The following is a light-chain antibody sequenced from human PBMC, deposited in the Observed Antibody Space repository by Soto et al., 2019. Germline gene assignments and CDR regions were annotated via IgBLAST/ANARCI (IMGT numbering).Light chain of an antibody. V-gene: IGKV3-20*01. CDR2: GAS. CDR3: QQYDSSPCT. J-gene: IGKJ2*02. CDR1: QSVSSTY. Sequence: EIVLTQSPGTLSLSPGERVTLSCRASQSVSSTYLAWYQQKVGQAPRLLIYGASSRAAGIPDRFSGSGSGTDLTLTISRLEPEDFAVYYCQQYDSSPCTFGQGTKLEIK.